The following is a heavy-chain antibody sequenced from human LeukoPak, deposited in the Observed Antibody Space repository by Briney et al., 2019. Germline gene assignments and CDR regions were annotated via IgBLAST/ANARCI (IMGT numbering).Heavy chain of an antibody. Sequence: GGSLRLSCAASGFTFDDYAMHWVRQAPGKGLEWVSGISWNSGSIGYADSVKGRFTITRDNAKSSLYLQMNSLRVEDTAVYYCTCDLNRSDGLWGQGTMVTVSS. CDR3: TCDLNRSDGL. V-gene: IGHV3-9*01. CDR1: GFTFDDYA. CDR2: ISWNSGSI. D-gene: IGHD2-8*01. J-gene: IGHJ3*01.